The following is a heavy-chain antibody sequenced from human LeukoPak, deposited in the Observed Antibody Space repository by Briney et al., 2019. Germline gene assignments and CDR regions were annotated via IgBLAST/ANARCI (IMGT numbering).Heavy chain of an antibody. CDR1: GGTFSSYA. V-gene: IGHV1-69*17. CDR3: AREGMYGNAFDI. CDR2: IIPIFGIA. J-gene: IGHJ3*02. D-gene: IGHD2-8*01. Sequence: SVKVSCKASGGTFSSYAISWVRQAPGQGLEWMGGIIPIFGIANYAQKFQGRVTITADKSTSTAYMELSSLRSEDTAVYYCAREGMYGNAFDIWGQGTMVTVSS.